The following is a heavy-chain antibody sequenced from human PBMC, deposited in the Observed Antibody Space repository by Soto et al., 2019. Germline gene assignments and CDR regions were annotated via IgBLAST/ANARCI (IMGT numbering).Heavy chain of an antibody. CDR2: ISYDGSNK. Sequence: GGSLRLSCAASGFTFSSYAMHWVRQAPGKGLEWVAVISYDGSNKYYADSVKGRFTISRDNSKNTLYLQMNSLRVEDTAVYYCARDAHDYGDYVQYFDYWGQGTLVTVSS. CDR3: ARDAHDYGDYVQYFDY. V-gene: IGHV3-30*04. CDR1: GFTFSSYA. D-gene: IGHD4-17*01. J-gene: IGHJ4*02.